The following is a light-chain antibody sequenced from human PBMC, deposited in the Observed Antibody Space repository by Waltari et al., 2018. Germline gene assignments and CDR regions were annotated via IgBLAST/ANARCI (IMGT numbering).Light chain of an antibody. CDR3: CSFTSSSTYV. J-gene: IGLJ1*01. Sequence: QSALTQPASVSASPGQSIPVSCSGSISDIGLFKFVSWFPPYPGKPPRLIIYEVNKRPQGIADRFSANKSGNVASLTIYGLQADDEADYYCCSFTSSSTYVFGSGTTVTVL. V-gene: IGLV2-23*02. CDR1: ISDIGLFKF. CDR2: EVN.